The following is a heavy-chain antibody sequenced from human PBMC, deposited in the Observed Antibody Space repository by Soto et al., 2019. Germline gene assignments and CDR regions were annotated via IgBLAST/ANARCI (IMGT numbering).Heavy chain of an antibody. D-gene: IGHD6-19*01. CDR2: VHTSGSS. CDR1: GGSISQHY. CDR3: AREVYTSGWNYDY. Sequence: QVQLRESGPGLVKPSETLSLTCNASGGSISQHYVNWIRQPAGKGLEWIGRVHTSGSSDYSPSLKSRVTMSVDTSKKQFSLKLNSVTAADTAVYYCAREVYTSGWNYDYWGQGILATVSS. V-gene: IGHV4-4*07. J-gene: IGHJ4*02.